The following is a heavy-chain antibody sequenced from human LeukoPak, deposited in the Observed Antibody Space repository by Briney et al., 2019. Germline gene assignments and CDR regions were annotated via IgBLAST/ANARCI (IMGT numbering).Heavy chain of an antibody. CDR1: GYTFTGYY. J-gene: IGHJ4*02. D-gene: IGHD2-2*01. CDR2: INPNSGGT. V-gene: IGHV1-2*02. Sequence: GASVKVSCKASGYTFTGYYMHWVRQAPGQGLEWMGWINPNSGGTNYAQKFQGRVTMTRDTSISTAYIELRRLRSEDTAVYYCARDRVPPASLYLFDYWGQGTLVTVSS. CDR3: ARDRVPPASLYLFDY.